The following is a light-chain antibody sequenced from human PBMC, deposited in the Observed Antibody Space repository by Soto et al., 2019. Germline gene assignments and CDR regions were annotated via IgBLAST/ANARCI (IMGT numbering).Light chain of an antibody. CDR1: QSVSNNY. CDR3: QHYGCSPPSMYT. Sequence: EIVLTQSPGTLSLSPGERATLSCRASQSVSNNYLGWYQQKPGQAPRLLIYGASSRATGIPDRFSGSGSGTDFTLTISRLEPEDFAVYYCQHYGCSPPSMYTFGQGTKLEIK. J-gene: IGKJ2*01. CDR2: GAS. V-gene: IGKV3-20*01.